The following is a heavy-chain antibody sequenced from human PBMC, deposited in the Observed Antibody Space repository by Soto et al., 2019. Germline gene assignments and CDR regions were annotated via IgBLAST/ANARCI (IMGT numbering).Heavy chain of an antibody. J-gene: IGHJ4*02. CDR2: MNPNSGNT. V-gene: IGHV1-8*01. Sequence: QVQLVQSGAEVKKPGASVKVSCRASGYTFTSYDINWVRQATGQGLEWMGSMNPNSGNTGYTQKCRGRVTRTRNAAISNAYLEQCRLRAEDATVHSGARGHGSGRLFGYWGQGTLVTVSS. CDR3: ARGHGSGRLFGY. CDR1: GYTFTSYD. D-gene: IGHD2-15*01.